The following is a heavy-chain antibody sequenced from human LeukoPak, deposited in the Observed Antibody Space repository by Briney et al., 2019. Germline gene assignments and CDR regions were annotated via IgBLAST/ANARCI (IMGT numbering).Heavy chain of an antibody. V-gene: IGHV1-24*01. Sequence: ASVKVSCKVSGYTLTELSMHWVRQAPGKGLEWMGGFDPEDGETIYAQKFQGRVTTTEDTSTDTAYMELSSLRSEDTAVYYCATTRLLTYYYGMDVWGQGTTVTVSS. D-gene: IGHD2-15*01. CDR1: GYTLTELS. CDR3: ATTRLLTYYYGMDV. J-gene: IGHJ6*02. CDR2: FDPEDGET.